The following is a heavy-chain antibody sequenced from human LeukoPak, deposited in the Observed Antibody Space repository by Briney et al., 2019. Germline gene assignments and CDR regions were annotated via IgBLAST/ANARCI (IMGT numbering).Heavy chain of an antibody. Sequence: GGSLRLSCVASGFTFSSYWMTWVRQAPAKGLEWVANIKTDGSQIYYVDSVKGRFTISRDNAKNSLYLQMNSLRAEDTAVYYCARGTMFPYYFDYWGQGTLVTVSA. CDR3: ARGTMFPYYFDY. J-gene: IGHJ4*02. CDR1: GFTFSSYW. D-gene: IGHD3-10*02. CDR2: IKTDGSQI. V-gene: IGHV3-7*01.